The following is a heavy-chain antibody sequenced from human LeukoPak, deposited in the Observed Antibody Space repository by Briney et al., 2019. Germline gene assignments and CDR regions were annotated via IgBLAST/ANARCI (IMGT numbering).Heavy chain of an antibody. CDR3: ARERGYYDNSGYLPTTYFQH. D-gene: IGHD3-22*01. CDR1: GFTVSSNS. V-gene: IGHV3-53*01. Sequence: GGSLRLSCTVSGFTVSSNSMSWVRQAPGKGLEWVSFIYSSVTHYSDSVKGRFTISRDNSKNTLFLQMNSLRAEDTAVCYCARERGYYDNSGYLPTTYFQHWGQGTLVTVSS. CDR2: IYSSVT. J-gene: IGHJ1*01.